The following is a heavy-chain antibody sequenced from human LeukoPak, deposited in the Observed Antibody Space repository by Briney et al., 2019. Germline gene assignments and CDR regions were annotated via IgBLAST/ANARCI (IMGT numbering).Heavy chain of an antibody. V-gene: IGHV3-30-3*01. J-gene: IGHJ4*02. Sequence: GRSLRLSCAASGFTFSSYAMHWVRQAPGKGLEWVAVISYDGSNKYYADSVKGRFTISRDNSKNTLYLQMNSLRAEDTAVYYCAREAYGGNSDYFDYWGQGTLVTVSS. CDR2: ISYDGSNK. D-gene: IGHD4-23*01. CDR1: GFTFSSYA. CDR3: AREAYGGNSDYFDY.